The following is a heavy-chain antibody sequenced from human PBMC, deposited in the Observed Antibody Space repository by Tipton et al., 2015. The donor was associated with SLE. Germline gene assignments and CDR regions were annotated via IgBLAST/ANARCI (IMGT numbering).Heavy chain of an antibody. D-gene: IGHD5-24*01. V-gene: IGHV3-48*03. CDR2: ISSSGSTI. CDR1: GFTFSSYE. CDR3: ARGSLGGYNYFDY. J-gene: IGHJ4*02. Sequence: SLRLSCAASGFTFSSYEMNWVRQAPGKGLEWVSYISSSGSTIYYADSVKGRFTISRDNAKNSLYLQMNSLRAEDTAVYYCARGSLGGYNYFDYWGQGTLVTVSS.